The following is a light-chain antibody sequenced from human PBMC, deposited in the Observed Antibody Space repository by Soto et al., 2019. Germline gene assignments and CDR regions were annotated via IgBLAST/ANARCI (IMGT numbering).Light chain of an antibody. Sequence: ELVLTQSPGTLSLSPGERATLSCRASQSVRSSYLAWYQQKPGQAPRLLIYGASSRATGIPDRFSGSGSGTDFTLTISRLEPEDFAVYYCQQYGSSLTWTFGQGTKVEIK. CDR1: QSVRSSY. J-gene: IGKJ1*01. V-gene: IGKV3-20*01. CDR2: GAS. CDR3: QQYGSSLTWT.